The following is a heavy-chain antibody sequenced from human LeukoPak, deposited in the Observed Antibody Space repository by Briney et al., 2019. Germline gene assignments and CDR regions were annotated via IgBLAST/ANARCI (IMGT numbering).Heavy chain of an antibody. Sequence: PSVTLSLTCAVYGGSFSGYYWSWIRQPPGKGLEWIGEINHSGSTNYNPSLKSRVTISVDTSKNQFSLKLSSVTAADTAVYYCASGYFDLWGRGTLVTVSS. CDR2: INHSGST. V-gene: IGHV4-34*01. J-gene: IGHJ2*01. CDR1: GGSFSGYY. CDR3: ASGYFDL.